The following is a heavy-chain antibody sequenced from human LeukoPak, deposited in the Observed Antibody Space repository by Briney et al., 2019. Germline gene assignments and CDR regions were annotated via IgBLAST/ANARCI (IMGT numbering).Heavy chain of an antibody. CDR2: ISGSGNAK. J-gene: IGHJ4*02. CDR3: ARDYVYAFDY. V-gene: IGHV3-48*01. D-gene: IGHD2/OR15-2a*01. CDR1: GLSFSSYS. Sequence: GGSLRLSCAASGLSFSSYSMNWVRQAPGKGLEWVSYISGSGNAKHYTDSVKGRFTIPRDNAKNALYLQMNSLRAEDTAVYFCARDYVYAFDYWGQGTLVTVSS.